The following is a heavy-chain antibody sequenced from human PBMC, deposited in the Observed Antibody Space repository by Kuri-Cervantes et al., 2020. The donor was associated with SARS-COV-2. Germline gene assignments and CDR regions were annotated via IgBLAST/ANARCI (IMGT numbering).Heavy chain of an antibody. CDR3: AAGSGYYYEGSEYFQH. D-gene: IGHD3-22*01. CDR2: ISAYNGNT. J-gene: IGHJ1*01. V-gene: IGHV1-18*03. CDR1: GYTFTSYG. Sequence: ASVKVSCKASGYTFTSYGISRVRQAPGQGLEWMGWISAYNGNTNYAQKLQGRVTMTTDTSTSTAYMELRSLRSDDMAVYYCAAGSGYYYEGSEYFQHWGQGTLVTVSS.